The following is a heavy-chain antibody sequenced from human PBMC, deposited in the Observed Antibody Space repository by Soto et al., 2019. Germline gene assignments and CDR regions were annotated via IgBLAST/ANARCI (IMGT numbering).Heavy chain of an antibody. V-gene: IGHV5-51*01. CDR3: ATTVTSRSRYYYYGMDV. CDR1: GSTFPSYY. CDR2: IYPGDSDT. Sequence: KVSCKASGSTFPSYYMHSLLQMPVKGLEWMGIIYPGDSDTRYSPSFQGQVTISADKSISTAYLQWSSLKASDTAMYYCATTVTSRSRYYYYGMDVWGQGTTVTVSS. J-gene: IGHJ6*02. D-gene: IGHD4-4*01.